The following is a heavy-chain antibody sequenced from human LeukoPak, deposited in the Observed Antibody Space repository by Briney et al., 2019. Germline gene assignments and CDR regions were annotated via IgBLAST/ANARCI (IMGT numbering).Heavy chain of an antibody. Sequence: GGSLRLSCAASGFTFSSYSMNWVRQAPGKGLEWVSSISSSSSYIYYADSVKGRFTISRDNAKNSLYLQMNSLRAEDTAVYYCARESSPEDASDIWGRGTMVTVSS. CDR1: GFTFSSYS. J-gene: IGHJ3*02. CDR2: ISSSSSYI. V-gene: IGHV3-21*01. CDR3: ARESSPEDASDI.